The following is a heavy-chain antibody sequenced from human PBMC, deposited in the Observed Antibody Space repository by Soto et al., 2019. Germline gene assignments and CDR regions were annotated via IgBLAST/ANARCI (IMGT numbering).Heavy chain of an antibody. D-gene: IGHD4-17*01. CDR1: GGSISRYY. J-gene: IGHJ4*02. V-gene: IGHV4-59*01. Sequence: SETLSRTGTVCGGSISRYYWSWIRQPPGKGLEWMGYIYYTGSTNYYSGSTKYIPSPKSRVTISAGTSKNQFSVTPSYVTAADTAVYYCARPAYGAQRDFDYWAQRTLVTVS. CDR3: ARPAYGAQRDFDY. CDR2: IYYTGST.